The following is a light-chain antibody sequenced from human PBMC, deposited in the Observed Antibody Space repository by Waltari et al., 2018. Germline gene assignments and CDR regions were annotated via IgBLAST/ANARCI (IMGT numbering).Light chain of an antibody. CDR1: QSVSSH. V-gene: IGKV3-11*01. J-gene: IGKJ5*01. Sequence: EIVLTQSPATLSLSPGERATLSCRASQSVSSHLAWYQQKPGQAPRLLIYDAFNRATGSPARFSGSGSGTDFTLTISSLEPEDFAVYYCQQRSNWITFGQGTRLEIK. CDR3: QQRSNWIT. CDR2: DAF.